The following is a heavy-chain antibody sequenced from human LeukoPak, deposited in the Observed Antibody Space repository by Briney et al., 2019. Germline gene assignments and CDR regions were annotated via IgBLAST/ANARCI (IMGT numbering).Heavy chain of an antibody. D-gene: IGHD3-9*01. V-gene: IGHV3-74*01. CDR1: GFTFSSYW. Sequence: GGSLRLSCAASGFTFSSYWMHWVRQAPGKGLVWVPRINSDGSSTSYADSVKGRFTISRDNAKNTLYLQMNSLRAEDTAVYYCARVPDILTGYYQDFDYWGQGTLVTVSS. J-gene: IGHJ4*02. CDR2: INSDGSST. CDR3: ARVPDILTGYYQDFDY.